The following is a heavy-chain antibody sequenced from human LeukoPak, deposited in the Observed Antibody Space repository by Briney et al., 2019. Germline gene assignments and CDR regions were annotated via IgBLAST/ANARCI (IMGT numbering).Heavy chain of an antibody. CDR3: ARVLGAAAAGY. Sequence: PGRSLRLSCAASGFTFSSYAMHWVRQAPGKGLEWVAVISYDGSNKYYADSVKGRFTISRDNSKNTLYLQMNSLRAEDTAVYYCARVLGAAAAGYWGQGTLVTVSS. V-gene: IGHV3-30-3*01. J-gene: IGHJ4*02. D-gene: IGHD6-13*01. CDR1: GFTFSSYA. CDR2: ISYDGSNK.